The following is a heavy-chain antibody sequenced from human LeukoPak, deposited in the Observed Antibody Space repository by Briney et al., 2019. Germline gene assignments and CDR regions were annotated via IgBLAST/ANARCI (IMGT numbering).Heavy chain of an antibody. CDR2: VASSGTS. CDR3: ARVVRGVVTSNWFDP. J-gene: IGHJ5*02. CDR1: GDSLNTYY. Sequence: SETLSLTCTVSGDSLNTYYWTWIRQTPGKELEWIGFVASSGTSNYNPSLKSRVSISIDTSKNQFSLALASVTPADTAVYYCARVVRGVVTSNWFDPWGQGTLVSVSS. V-gene: IGHV4-59*01. D-gene: IGHD2-21*02.